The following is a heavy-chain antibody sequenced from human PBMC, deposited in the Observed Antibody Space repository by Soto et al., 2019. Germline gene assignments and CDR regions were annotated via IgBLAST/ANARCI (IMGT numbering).Heavy chain of an antibody. CDR3: SGDKLTGLFDY. V-gene: IGHV4-31*03. D-gene: IGHD4-4*01. CDR1: GGSISSGGYY. Sequence: SETLSLTCTVSGGSISSGGYYWSWIRQHPGKGLEWIGYIYYSGSTYYNPSLKSRVTISVDTSKNQFSLKLTSVTAADTAVYYCSGDKLTGLFDYSGQGTLVTVSS. J-gene: IGHJ4*02. CDR2: IYYSGST.